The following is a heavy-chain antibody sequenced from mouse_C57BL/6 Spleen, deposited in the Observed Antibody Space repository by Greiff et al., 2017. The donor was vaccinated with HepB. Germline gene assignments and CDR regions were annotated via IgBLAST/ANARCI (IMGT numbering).Heavy chain of an antibody. J-gene: IGHJ1*03. V-gene: IGHV1-52*01. CDR2: IDPSDSDT. CDR3: ARKGDYYGSGWYFDV. CDR1: GYTFTSYW. D-gene: IGHD1-1*01. Sequence: QVHVKQPGAELVRPGSSVKLSCKASGYTFTSYWMHWVKQRPIQGLEWIGNIDPSDSDTHYNQKFKDKATLTVDKSSSTAYMQLSSLTSEDSAVYYCARKGDYYGSGWYFDVWGTGTTVTVSS.